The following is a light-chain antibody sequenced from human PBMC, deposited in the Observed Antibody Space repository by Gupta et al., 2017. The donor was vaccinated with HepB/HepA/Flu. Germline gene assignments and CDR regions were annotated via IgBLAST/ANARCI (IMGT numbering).Light chain of an antibody. V-gene: IGLV1-44*01. Sequence: QSVLTQPPSASGTPGQRVTISCSGSSSNIGSNTVNWYQQLSGTAPKLLIYGSDQRPSGVPDRFSGSKSGTSASLAISGLQSEDEAEYYCATWDDSLSGYVFGTGTKVTV. J-gene: IGLJ1*01. CDR2: GSD. CDR1: SSNIGSNT. CDR3: ATWDDSLSGYV.